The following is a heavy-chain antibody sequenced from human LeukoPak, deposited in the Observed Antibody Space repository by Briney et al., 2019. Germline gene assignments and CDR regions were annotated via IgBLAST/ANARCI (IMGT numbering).Heavy chain of an antibody. D-gene: IGHD5-24*01. J-gene: IGHJ4*02. V-gene: IGHV1-69*13. Sequence: SVKVSCKASGGTFSSYAISWVRQAPGQGLEWMGGIIPIFGTANYARKFQGRVTITADESTSTAYMELSSLRSEDTAVYYCASAKWLQSRRRGYYFDYWGQGTLVTVSS. CDR1: GGTFSSYA. CDR2: IIPIFGTA. CDR3: ASAKWLQSRRRGYYFDY.